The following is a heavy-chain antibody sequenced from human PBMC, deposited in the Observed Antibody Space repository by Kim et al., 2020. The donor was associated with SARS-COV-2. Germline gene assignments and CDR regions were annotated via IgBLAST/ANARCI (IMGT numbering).Heavy chain of an antibody. V-gene: IGHV1-18*01. D-gene: IGHD6-19*01. CDR2: NT. J-gene: IGHJ4*02. CDR3: ASTAVAGLDY. Sequence: NTNYAQKLQGRVNMTTDTSTSTAYMELRSLRSDDTAVYYCASTAVAGLDYWGQGTLVTVSS.